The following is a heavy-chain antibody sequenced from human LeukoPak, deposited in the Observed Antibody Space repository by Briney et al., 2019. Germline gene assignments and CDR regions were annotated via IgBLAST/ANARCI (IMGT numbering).Heavy chain of an antibody. J-gene: IGHJ4*02. V-gene: IGHV3-23*01. CDR3: AREQSGTRGWYTVDY. D-gene: IGHD6-19*01. CDR2: IRPDGDRT. Sequence: RSGGSLRLSCAASGFTFSTYAITWVRQGPGKGLEWVSAIRPDGDRTYYANSVRGGFTISRDNSKDTVYLQINGLRVEDTAVYYCAREQSGTRGWYTVDYWGQGTLVTVSS. CDR1: GFTFSTYA.